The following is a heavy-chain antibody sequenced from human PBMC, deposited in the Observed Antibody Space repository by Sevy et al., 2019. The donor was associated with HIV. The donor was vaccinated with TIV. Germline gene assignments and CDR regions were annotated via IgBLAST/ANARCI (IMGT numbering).Heavy chain of an antibody. V-gene: IGHV3-23*01. CDR1: GFDFINYG. CDR2: ISGSGDIT. J-gene: IGHJ6*02. Sequence: GGSLRLSCAASGFDFINYGMSWVRQAPGKGLEWVSVISGSGDITNYADSVKGRFVISRDNSKDTMYLQLNSLRAEDTAVYYCAKDIRVALVVPSPGYGMDVWGHRTSVTVSS. CDR3: AKDIRVALVVPSPGYGMDV. D-gene: IGHD2-15*01.